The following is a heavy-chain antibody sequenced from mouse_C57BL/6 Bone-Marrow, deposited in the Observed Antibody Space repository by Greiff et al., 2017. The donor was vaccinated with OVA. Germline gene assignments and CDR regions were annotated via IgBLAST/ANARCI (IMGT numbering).Heavy chain of an antibody. CDR2: IDPETGGT. CDR1: GYTFTDYE. Sequence: QVQLQQSGAELVRPGASVTLSCKASGYTFTDYEMHWVKQTPVHGLEWIGAIDPETGGTAYNQKFKGKAILTADKSSSTAYMELRSLTSEDSAGYSCTNCPYYYGTPYCYFDVWGTGTTVTVSS. CDR3: TNCPYYYGTPYCYFDV. V-gene: IGHV1-15*01. J-gene: IGHJ1*03. D-gene: IGHD1-1*01.